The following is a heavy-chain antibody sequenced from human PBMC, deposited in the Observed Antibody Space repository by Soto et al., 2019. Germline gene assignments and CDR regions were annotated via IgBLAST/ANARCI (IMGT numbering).Heavy chain of an antibody. J-gene: IGHJ6*02. V-gene: IGHV3-23*01. CDR2: ISAHGDSA. CDR1: GLTFSNSA. CDR3: ARAPIQLWFGYYYGMDV. Sequence: GGSLRLSCADSGLTFSNSAMNWVRQAPGKGLEWVSVISAHGDSAYYADSVKGRFTISRDNAKNTLYLQMNSLRAEDTAVYYCARAPIQLWFGYYYGMDVWGQGTTVTVSS. D-gene: IGHD5-18*01.